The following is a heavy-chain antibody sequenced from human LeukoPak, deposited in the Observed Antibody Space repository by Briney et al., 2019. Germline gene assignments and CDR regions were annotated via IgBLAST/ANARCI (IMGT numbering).Heavy chain of an antibody. Sequence: ASVKVSCKASGYTFTGYYMHWVRQAPGQGLEWMGWINPNSGGTNYAQKFQGRVTMTRDTSISTAYMELSRLGSDDTAVYYCARASGVSVVVPAATNFDYWGQGTLVTVSS. CDR1: GYTFTGYY. J-gene: IGHJ4*02. CDR2: INPNSGGT. V-gene: IGHV1-2*02. CDR3: ARASGVSVVVPAATNFDY. D-gene: IGHD2-2*01.